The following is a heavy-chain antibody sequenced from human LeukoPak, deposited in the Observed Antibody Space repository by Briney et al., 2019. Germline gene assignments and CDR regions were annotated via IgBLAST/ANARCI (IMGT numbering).Heavy chain of an antibody. CDR3: ARGVYYDRSGYYNMDV. D-gene: IGHD3-22*01. CDR1: GYTFTSYG. Sequence: GASVKVSCKASGYTFTSYGINWVRQAPGQGLEWMGWISTYSGNTNYAQKFQGRVTMTTDTSTRTAYMELRSLRSDDTAVYYCARGVYYDRSGYYNMDVWGQGTTVTVSS. V-gene: IGHV1-18*01. CDR2: ISTYSGNT. J-gene: IGHJ6*02.